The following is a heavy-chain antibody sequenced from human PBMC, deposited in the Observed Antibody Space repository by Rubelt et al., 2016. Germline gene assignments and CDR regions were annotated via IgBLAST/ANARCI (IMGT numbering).Heavy chain of an antibody. CDR1: GDSVASNSAS. CDR3: ARAAAAFHGMDV. V-gene: IGHV6-1*01. Sequence: QVLLQQSGPGLVKPSPTLSLTCAISGDSVASNSASWNWIRQSPSRGLEWLGRTYYRSRWYNDYSVSVKSRITIDPDTSKNHFSLQLNSGTPEDTAVYYCARAAAAFHGMDVWGQGTTVTVSS. J-gene: IGHJ6*02. CDR2: TYYRSRWYN. D-gene: IGHD6-13*01.